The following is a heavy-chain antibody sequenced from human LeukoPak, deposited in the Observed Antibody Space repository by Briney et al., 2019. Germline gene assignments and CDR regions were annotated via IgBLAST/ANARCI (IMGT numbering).Heavy chain of an antibody. CDR3: AREDSGYDFDY. CDR2: ISNDGSIR. D-gene: IGHD5-12*01. CDR1: GFTFSSYG. V-gene: IGHV3-30*03. Sequence: GGSLRLSCAASGFTFSSYGMHWVRQPPGKGLEWVAVISNDGSIRYCADSVKGRFTISRDNSKNTLYLQMNSLRAEDTAVYYCAREDSGYDFDYWGQGTLVTVSS. J-gene: IGHJ4*02.